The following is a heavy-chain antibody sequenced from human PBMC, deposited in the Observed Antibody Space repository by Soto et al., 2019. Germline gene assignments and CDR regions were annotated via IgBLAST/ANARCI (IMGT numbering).Heavy chain of an antibody. Sequence: QVQLVQSGAEKKKPGASVKVSCKASGYTFTSYAIDWVRQAPGQGLEWMGWINAGNGNTKYSQKLLGGVTITRDTSATTTYMKQSSMMCADTAAYYCARGFPLWCDPWGQGTLVTVSS. CDR2: INAGNGNT. CDR3: ARGFPLWCDP. D-gene: IGHD3-3*01. CDR1: GYTFTSYA. V-gene: IGHV1-3*05. J-gene: IGHJ5*02.